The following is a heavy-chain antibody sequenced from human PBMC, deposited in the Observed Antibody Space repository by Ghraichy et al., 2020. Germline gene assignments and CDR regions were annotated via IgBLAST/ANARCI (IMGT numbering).Heavy chain of an antibody. CDR1: GYTFTSYD. V-gene: IGHV1-8*03. CDR3: SRSPRYYDAMNAEIRALHFDH. CDR2: LNPNSGNT. J-gene: IGHJ4*02. D-gene: IGHD3-3*01. Sequence: ASVKVSCKSSGYTFTSYDINWVRQASGQGLEWMGWLNPNSGNTGYPQKFQGRVTITSDTSISTAYMELNSLTSEDTAVYFCSRSPRYYDAMNAEIRALHFDHWGQGTRVTVSS.